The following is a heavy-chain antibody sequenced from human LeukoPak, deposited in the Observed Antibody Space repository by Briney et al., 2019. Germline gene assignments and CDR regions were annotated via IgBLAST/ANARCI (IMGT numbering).Heavy chain of an antibody. D-gene: IGHD3-22*01. CDR2: IYWNDDK. J-gene: IGHJ4*02. V-gene: IGHV2-5*01. Sequence: SGPTLVNPTQTLTLTCTFSGFSLRTSGVGVGWSRQPPEKALEWLALIYWNDDKRYTPSLKSRLTITQDTSKTQVVLTMTNMDPVDTATYYCAHSRAWNYSDSSGPYWGYWGQGTLVTVSS. CDR1: GFSLRTSGVG. CDR3: AHSRAWNYSDSSGPYWGY.